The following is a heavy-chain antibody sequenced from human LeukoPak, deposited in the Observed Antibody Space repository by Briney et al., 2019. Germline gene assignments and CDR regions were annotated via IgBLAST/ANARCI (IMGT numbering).Heavy chain of an antibody. CDR3: AREPTSYYDFWSGYSILNYYMGV. J-gene: IGHJ6*03. CDR1: GYTFTGYY. D-gene: IGHD3-3*01. CDR2: INPNSGGT. V-gene: IGHV1-2*02. Sequence: ASVKVSCKASGYTFTGYYMHWVRQAPGQGLEWMGWINPNSGGTNYAQKFQGRVTMTRDTSISTAYMELSRLRSDDTAVYYCAREPTSYYDFWSGYSILNYYMGVWGKGTTVTVSS.